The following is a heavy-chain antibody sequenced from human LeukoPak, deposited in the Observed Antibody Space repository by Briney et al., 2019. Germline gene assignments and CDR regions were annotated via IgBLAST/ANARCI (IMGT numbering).Heavy chain of an antibody. V-gene: IGHV3-66*02. D-gene: IGHD1-26*01. CDR2: IYSGGST. J-gene: IGHJ3*02. CDR3: ARDGDSGSQDAFDI. CDR1: GFTVSSNY. Sequence: PGGSLRLSCAASGFTVSSNYMSWVRQAPGKGLEWVSVIYSGGSTYYADSVKGRFTISRDNSKNTQYLQMNSLRAEDTAVYYCARDGDSGSQDAFDIWGQGTMVTVSS.